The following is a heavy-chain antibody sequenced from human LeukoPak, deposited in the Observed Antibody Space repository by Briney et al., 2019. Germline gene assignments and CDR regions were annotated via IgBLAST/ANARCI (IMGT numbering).Heavy chain of an antibody. CDR2: IRSSSGYI. J-gene: IGHJ4*02. D-gene: IGHD6-13*01. CDR3: ARDGAAAGTVTDY. Sequence: KPGGSLRLSCAASGFTFSSYSMNWVRQAPGKGLEWVSSIRSSSGYIYYADSVKGRFTISRDNAKNSLYLQMNSLRAEDTAVYYCARDGAAAGTVTDYWGQGTLVTVSS. CDR1: GFTFSSYS. V-gene: IGHV3-21*01.